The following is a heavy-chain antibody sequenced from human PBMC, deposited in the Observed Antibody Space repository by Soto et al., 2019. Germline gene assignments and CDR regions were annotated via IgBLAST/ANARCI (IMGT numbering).Heavy chain of an antibody. CDR2: MTPNSGNT. V-gene: IGHV1-8*01. D-gene: IGHD1-26*01. Sequence: ASLKVSCKASGYTFTNYDINWVRQAPGQGLEWLGWMTPNSGNTGYAQKFQGRVTLTRDTSISTAYMELSSLRSEDTAVYYCARNTYKVGDFHLWGQGTLVTVSS. CDR3: ARNTYKVGDFHL. CDR1: GYTFTNYD. J-gene: IGHJ4*02.